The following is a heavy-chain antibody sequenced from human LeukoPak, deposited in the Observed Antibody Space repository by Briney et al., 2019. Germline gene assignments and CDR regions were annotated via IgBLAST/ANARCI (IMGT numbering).Heavy chain of an antibody. D-gene: IGHD6-19*01. CDR1: GYTFTSYY. J-gene: IGHJ4*02. CDR2: INPSGGST. CDR3: ARDLYRYSSGSSSDDY. Sequence: ASVKISCKASGYTFTSYYMHWVRQAPGQGLEWMGIINPSGGSTSYGQKFQGRVTMTRDTSTSTVYMELSSLRSEDTAVYYCARDLYRYSSGSSSDDYWGQGTLVTVSS. V-gene: IGHV1-46*01.